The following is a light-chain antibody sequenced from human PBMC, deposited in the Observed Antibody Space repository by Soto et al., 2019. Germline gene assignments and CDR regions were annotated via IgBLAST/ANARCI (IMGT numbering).Light chain of an antibody. CDR1: QSVSSY. CDR2: DAS. Sequence: EIVLTQSPATLSLSPGERATLSCRASQSVSSYLAWYQQKPGQAPRLLIYDASNRATGIPARFSGSGSGTDFTLTISSLEPEDFAVNYSQQRSIYPQIPFGQ. CDR3: QQRSIYPQIP. V-gene: IGKV3-11*01. J-gene: IGKJ5*01.